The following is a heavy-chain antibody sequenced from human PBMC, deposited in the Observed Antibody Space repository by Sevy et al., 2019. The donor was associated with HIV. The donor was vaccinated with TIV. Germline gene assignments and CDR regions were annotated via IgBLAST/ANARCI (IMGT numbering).Heavy chain of an antibody. V-gene: IGHV3-30*18. CDR1: GFSFISYG. CDR3: TKDMYTGGYLGYYFDF. CDR2: VSYNGSNK. D-gene: IGHD1-26*01. J-gene: IGHJ4*02. Sequence: GGSLRLSCAASGFSFISYGMHWVRQAPGKGLEWVAVVSYNGSNKKYADSVKGRFTISRDNAKNTMYLQMKRLRAEDTAVYYWTKDMYTGGYLGYYFDFWGQGTLVTVSS.